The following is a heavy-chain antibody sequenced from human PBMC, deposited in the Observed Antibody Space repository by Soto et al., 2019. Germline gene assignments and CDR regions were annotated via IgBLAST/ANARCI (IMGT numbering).Heavy chain of an antibody. J-gene: IGHJ4*02. D-gene: IGHD3-16*02. CDR1: GGTFSSYA. CDR3: ARGPADGDYVWGSYRPSYYFDY. CDR2: IIPIFGTA. Sequence: ASVKVSCKASGGTFSSYAISWVRQAPGQGLEWMGGIIPIFGTANYAQKFQGRVTITADKSTSTAYMELSSLRSEDTAVYYCARGPADGDYVWGSYRPSYYFDYWGQGTLVTVSS. V-gene: IGHV1-69*06.